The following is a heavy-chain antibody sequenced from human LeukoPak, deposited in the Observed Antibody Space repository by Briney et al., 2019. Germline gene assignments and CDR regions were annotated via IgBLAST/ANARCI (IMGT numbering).Heavy chain of an antibody. D-gene: IGHD5-18*01. CDR1: GGSISSYY. J-gene: IGHJ6*03. Sequence: SETLSLTCSVSGGSISSYYWSWIRQPPGKGLEWIGYIYTSGNTNYNPSLKSRVTISVDTSKNQFSLKLSSVTAADTAVYYCARLIRDTAMDYYYYMDVWGKGTTVTVSS. V-gene: IGHV4-4*09. CDR3: ARLIRDTAMDYYYYMDV. CDR2: IYTSGNT.